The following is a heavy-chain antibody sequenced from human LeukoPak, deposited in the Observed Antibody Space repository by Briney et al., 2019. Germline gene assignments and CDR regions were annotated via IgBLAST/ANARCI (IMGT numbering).Heavy chain of an antibody. Sequence: GASVKVSCKASGYIFTNYNINWVRQATGQGLEWMGWMNPHSGHTGFAQKFQGRVTITRNTSISTAYMELSSLRSEDTAVYYCAREDRGGIAAALSGDAFDIWGQGTMVTVSS. CDR3: AREDRGGIAAALSGDAFDI. J-gene: IGHJ3*02. V-gene: IGHV1-8*03. CDR2: MNPHSGHT. D-gene: IGHD6-13*01. CDR1: GYIFTNYN.